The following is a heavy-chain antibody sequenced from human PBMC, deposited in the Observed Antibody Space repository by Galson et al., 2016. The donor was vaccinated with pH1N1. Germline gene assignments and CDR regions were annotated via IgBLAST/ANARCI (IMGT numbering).Heavy chain of an antibody. D-gene: IGHD4-17*01. CDR3: ARNLYGDYSHYFDY. V-gene: IGHV2-70*01. Sequence: PALVKPTQTLTLTCTFSGFSLSTSGMCVSWIRQPPGKALEWLALIDWDDNKYYSTSLKTRLTISKHTSKNQVVLTMTNMDPVDTATYYCARNLYGDYSHYFDYWGQGTLVTVSS. J-gene: IGHJ4*02. CDR2: IDWDDNK. CDR1: GFSLSTSGMC.